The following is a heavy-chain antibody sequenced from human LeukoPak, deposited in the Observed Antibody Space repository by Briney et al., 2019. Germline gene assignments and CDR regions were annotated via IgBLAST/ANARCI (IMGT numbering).Heavy chain of an antibody. J-gene: IGHJ4*02. CDR2: INHSGST. Sequence: SETLSLTCAVYGGSFSGYYWSWIRQPPGKGLEWIGEINHSGSTNYNPSLKSRVTISVDTSKNQFSLKLSSVTAADTAVYYCARGRATMVRGVSRPLDYWGQGTLVTVSS. V-gene: IGHV4-34*01. CDR3: ARGRATMVRGVSRPLDY. D-gene: IGHD3-10*01. CDR1: GGSFSGYY.